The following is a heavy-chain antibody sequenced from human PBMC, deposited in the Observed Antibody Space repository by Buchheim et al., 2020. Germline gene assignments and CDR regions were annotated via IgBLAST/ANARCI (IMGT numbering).Heavy chain of an antibody. V-gene: IGHV3-7*01. CDR1: GFTFSSYW. D-gene: IGHD3-22*01. CDR2: IKQDGSEK. CDR3: ARDVSYYDSSGYYYYYYGMDV. Sequence: EVQLVESGGGLVQPGGSLRLSCAASGFTFSSYWMSWVRQAPGKGLEWVANIKQDGSEKYYVDSVKGRFTISRDNAKNSLYLQMNSLRAEDTAVYYCARDVSYYDSSGYYYYYYGMDVWGQGTT. J-gene: IGHJ6*02.